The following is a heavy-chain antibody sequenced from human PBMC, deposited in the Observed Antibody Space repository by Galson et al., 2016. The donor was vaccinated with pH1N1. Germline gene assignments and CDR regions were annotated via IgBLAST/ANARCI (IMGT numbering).Heavy chain of an antibody. J-gene: IGHJ4*02. CDR1: GFTFNNYW. CDR2: IRSKANTYAT. D-gene: IGHD1-20*01. V-gene: IGHV3-73*01. CDR3: TRSITGVTAHFDY. Sequence: SLRLSCAASGFTFNNYWMTWVRQAPGKGLEWVGRIRSKANTYATAYAASVKGRIIISRDDSQSTAYLQMNSLKAEDTAVYYCTRSITGVTAHFDYWGQGTLVTVSS.